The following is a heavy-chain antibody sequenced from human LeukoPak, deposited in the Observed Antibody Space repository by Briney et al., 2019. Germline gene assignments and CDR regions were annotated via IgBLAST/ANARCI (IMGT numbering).Heavy chain of an antibody. CDR3: ARHGRYSYGYGNYYYYMDV. CDR2: VYYSGST. CDR1: GDSISNYH. Sequence: SETLSLTCTVSGDSISNYHWTWIRQPPGRGLEWIGYVYYSGSTYYNPSLKSRVTISVDTSKNQFSLKLSSVTAADTAVYYCARHGRYSYGYGNYYYYMDVWGKGTTVTVPS. D-gene: IGHD5-18*01. V-gene: IGHV4-59*08. J-gene: IGHJ6*03.